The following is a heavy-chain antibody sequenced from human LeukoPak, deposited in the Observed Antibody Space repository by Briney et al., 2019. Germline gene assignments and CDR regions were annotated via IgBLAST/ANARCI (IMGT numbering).Heavy chain of an antibody. D-gene: IGHD3-10*01. J-gene: IGHJ4*02. CDR2: IYYSGST. CDR1: GGSISSSSYY. CDR3: ALITMVRGVIGY. Sequence: SETLSLTCTVSGGSISSSSYYWGWIRQPPGKGLEWIGSIYYSGSTHYNPSLKSRVTISVDTSKNQFSLKLSSVTAADTAVYYCALITMVRGVIGYWGQGTLVTVSS. V-gene: IGHV4-39*01.